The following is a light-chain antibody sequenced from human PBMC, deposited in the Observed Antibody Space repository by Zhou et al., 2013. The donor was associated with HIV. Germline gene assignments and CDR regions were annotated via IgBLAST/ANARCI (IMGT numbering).Light chain of an antibody. CDR3: QQRSK. J-gene: IGKJ1*01. CDR1: QSVRNY. Sequence: EVVLTQSPVTLSLSPGERATLSCRASQSVRNYLAWYQQKCGQAPRLLIYDTFNRATGIPARFSGSGSGTDFTLTISSLEPEDFAVYYCQQRSKFGQGTKVEIK. V-gene: IGKV3-11*01. CDR2: DTF.